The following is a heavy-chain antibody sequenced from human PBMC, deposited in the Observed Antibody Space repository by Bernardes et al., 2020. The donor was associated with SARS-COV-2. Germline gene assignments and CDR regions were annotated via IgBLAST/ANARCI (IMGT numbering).Heavy chain of an antibody. Sequence: GYLSLSCAASGFTFSRYTMNWVRPAPGKGLEWVSSISSSSSYIYYADSMKGRFTISRDNAKNSLYLQMNSLRAEDTAVYYCARDKDFGVVIDSYSYYYGMDVWGQGTTVTVSS. CDR2: ISSSSSYI. CDR1: GFTFSRYT. D-gene: IGHD3-3*01. J-gene: IGHJ6*02. V-gene: IGHV3-21*01. CDR3: ARDKDFGVVIDSYSYYYGMDV.